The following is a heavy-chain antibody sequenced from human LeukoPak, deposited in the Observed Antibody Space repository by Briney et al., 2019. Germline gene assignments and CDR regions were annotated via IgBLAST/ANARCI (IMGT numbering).Heavy chain of an antibody. Sequence: PGGSLRLSCAASGFTFDDYAMHWVRQAPGKGLEWVSGISWNSGSIGYADSVKGRFTISRDNAKNSLYLQMNRLRAEDTALYYCAKDRLSGLSNWFDPWGQGTLVTVSS. D-gene: IGHD6-19*01. CDR2: ISWNSGSI. V-gene: IGHV3-9*01. CDR1: GFTFDDYA. J-gene: IGHJ5*02. CDR3: AKDRLSGLSNWFDP.